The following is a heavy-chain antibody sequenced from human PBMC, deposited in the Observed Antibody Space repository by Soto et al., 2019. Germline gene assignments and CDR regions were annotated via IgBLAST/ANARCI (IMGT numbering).Heavy chain of an antibody. J-gene: IGHJ4*02. V-gene: IGHV4-30-4*01. CDR1: GDSIGSGDYH. D-gene: IGHD5-12*01. CDR2: VYYSGST. CDR3: AREGGYDSPHAY. Sequence: QVQLQESGPGLVKPSQTLSLTCTVSGDSIGSGDYHWSWIRQPPGRGLEWLGYVYYSGSTYHNPPLKSRLSISIAASKNQFSLKLISVTAADTAMYYCAREGGYDSPHAYWGQGTLVTVSS.